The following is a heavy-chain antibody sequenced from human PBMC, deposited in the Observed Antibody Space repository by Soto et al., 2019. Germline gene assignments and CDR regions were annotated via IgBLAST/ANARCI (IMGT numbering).Heavy chain of an antibody. D-gene: IGHD3-3*01. CDR3: ARVPYDFWSGYYNWFDP. CDR2: ISAYNGNT. CDR1: GYTFTSYG. V-gene: IGHV1-18*01. Sequence: ASVKVSCKASGYTFTSYGSSWVRHAPGQGLEWMGWISAYNGNTNYAQKLQGRVTMTTDTSTSTAYMELRSLRSDDTAVYYCARVPYDFWSGYYNWFDPWGQGTLVTVSS. J-gene: IGHJ5*02.